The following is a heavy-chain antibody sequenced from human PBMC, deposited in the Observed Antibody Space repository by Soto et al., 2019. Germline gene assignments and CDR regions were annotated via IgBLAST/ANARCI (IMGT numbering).Heavy chain of an antibody. CDR3: ARIPGWLQGFDS. Sequence: SGPTLVNPTQTLTLTCTFSGFSLSTTGMHVSWIRQPPGKALEWLARIDWDDDKFYTTSLKTRLTISKDTSKNQVVLTMTNMDPVDTATYFCARIPGWLQGFDSWGQGTLVTVSS. D-gene: IGHD6-19*01. CDR1: GFSLSTTGMH. V-gene: IGHV2-70*04. J-gene: IGHJ4*02. CDR2: IDWDDDK.